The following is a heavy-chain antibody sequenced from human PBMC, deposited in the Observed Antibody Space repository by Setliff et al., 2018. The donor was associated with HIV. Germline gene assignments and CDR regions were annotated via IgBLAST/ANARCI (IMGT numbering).Heavy chain of an antibody. V-gene: IGHV4-34*01. Sequence: SETLSLTCAVYGGAFNGYYWTWIRQSPGRGLEWIGEINHKGVTNYSPSLMRRATISAETSKNQFSLRLSSVTAADTALYFCTRAQIAAPRPLDYWGQGTLVTVSS. CDR2: INHKGVT. CDR3: TRAQIAAPRPLDY. J-gene: IGHJ4*02. CDR1: GGAFNGYY. D-gene: IGHD2-21*01.